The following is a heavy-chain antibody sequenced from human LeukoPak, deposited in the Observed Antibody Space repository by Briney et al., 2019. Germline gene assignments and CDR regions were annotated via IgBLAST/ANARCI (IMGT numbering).Heavy chain of an antibody. V-gene: IGHV1-2*04. Sequence: ASVKVSCKASGYTFTGYYMHWVRQAPGQGLEWMGWINPNSGGTNYAQKFQGWVTMTRDTSISTAYMELSRLRSDDTAVYYCARAHYGDYGGYYFDYWGQGTLVTFSS. J-gene: IGHJ4*02. CDR3: ARAHYGDYGGYYFDY. CDR2: INPNSGGT. CDR1: GYTFTGYY. D-gene: IGHD4-17*01.